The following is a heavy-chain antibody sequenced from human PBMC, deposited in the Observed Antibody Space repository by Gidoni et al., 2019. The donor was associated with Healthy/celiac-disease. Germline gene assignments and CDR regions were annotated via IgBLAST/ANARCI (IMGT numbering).Heavy chain of an antibody. J-gene: IGHJ4*02. V-gene: IGHV3-9*01. CDR1: GFTFHDSA. Sequence: EVQLLQSGVGLVPPGRSLRLSCAASGFTFHDSAMPWVRQAPGKGLEWGSGISCNSGSIGYADAVKGRFTISRDNAKNSLYLQMNRLRAEDTALYYCAKGRDRSGYKVFDYWGQGTLVTVSS. CDR2: ISCNSGSI. CDR3: AKGRDRSGYKVFDY. D-gene: IGHD3-22*01.